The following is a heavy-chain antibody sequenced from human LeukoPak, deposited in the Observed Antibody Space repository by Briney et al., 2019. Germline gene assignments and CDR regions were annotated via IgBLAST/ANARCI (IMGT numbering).Heavy chain of an antibody. D-gene: IGHD4-17*01. CDR2: MNPNSGNT. V-gene: IGHV1-8*03. CDR3: ARVNGDSDAFDI. CDR1: GYTFTSYD. J-gene: IGHJ3*02. Sequence: ASVKVSCKASGYTFTSYDINWVRQAPGQGLEWMGWMNPNSGNTGYAQKFQGRVTITRNTSISTAYMELSSLRSEDTAVYYCARVNGDSDAFDIWGQGTMVTVSS.